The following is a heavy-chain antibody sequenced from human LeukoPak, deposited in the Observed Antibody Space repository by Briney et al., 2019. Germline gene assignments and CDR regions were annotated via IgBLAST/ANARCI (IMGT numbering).Heavy chain of an antibody. CDR1: GGSISSYY. CDR3: ARDYDGNSGY. D-gene: IGHD4-23*01. CDR2: IYYSGST. V-gene: IGHV4-59*01. Sequence: PSETLSLTCTVSGGSISSYYWSWIRQPPGKGLEWIGYIYYSGSTNYNPSLKSRVTISVDTSKNQFSLKLSSVTAADTAVYYCARDYDGNSGYWGQGTLVTVSS. J-gene: IGHJ4*02.